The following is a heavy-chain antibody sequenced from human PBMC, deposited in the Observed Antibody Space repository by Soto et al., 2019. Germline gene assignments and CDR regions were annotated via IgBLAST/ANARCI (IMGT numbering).Heavy chain of an antibody. CDR2: TSYDGSDK. CDR3: ARWGTTGGLDV. V-gene: IGHV3-30*19. Sequence: QVQLVESGGGVVQPGTSLRVSCVGSGFTFRSYVIHWVRQAPGKGLEWVALTSYDGSDKYYGDSVRGRFTISRDNSRNTVDLQMDSLRREDTALYDGARWGTTGGLDVWGQGTLVSVSS. CDR1: GFTFRSYV. J-gene: IGHJ1*01. D-gene: IGHD3-16*01.